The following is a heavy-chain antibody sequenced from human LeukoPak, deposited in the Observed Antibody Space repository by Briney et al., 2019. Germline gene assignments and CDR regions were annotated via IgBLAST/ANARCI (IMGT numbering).Heavy chain of an antibody. CDR3: VKGTGTKYYYYGMDV. V-gene: IGHV3-64D*06. J-gene: IGHJ6*02. CDR1: GFAFSNYA. Sequence: GGSLRLSCSACGFAFSNYATHWVRQAPGKGLEYVAGINSNGGSTYYADSVKGRFTMSGDNSKNTLYLQMSSLRAEDTAVYYCVKGTGTKYYYYGMDVWGQGTTVIVSS. D-gene: IGHD3/OR15-3a*01. CDR2: INSNGGST.